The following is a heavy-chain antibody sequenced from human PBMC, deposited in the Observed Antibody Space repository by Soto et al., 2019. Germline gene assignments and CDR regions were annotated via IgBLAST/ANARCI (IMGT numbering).Heavy chain of an antibody. Sequence: PSETLSLTCTVSGGSISSSSYYWGWIRQPPGKGLEWIGSIYCSGSTYYNPSLKSRVTISVDTSKNQFSLKLSSVTAADTAVYYCARGVGDCSGGSCYPYNGFDPWGQGTLVTVSS. D-gene: IGHD2-15*01. V-gene: IGHV4-39*07. CDR2: IYCSGST. J-gene: IGHJ5*02. CDR3: ARGVGDCSGGSCYPYNGFDP. CDR1: GGSISSSSYY.